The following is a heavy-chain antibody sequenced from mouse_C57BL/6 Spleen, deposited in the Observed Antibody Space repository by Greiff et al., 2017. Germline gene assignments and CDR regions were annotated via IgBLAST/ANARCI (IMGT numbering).Heavy chain of an antibody. D-gene: IGHD1-1*01. Sequence: QVQLQQSGAELMKPGASVKLSCKASGYTFTGYWIEWVKQRPGHGLEWIGEILPGSGSTNYNAKFNGKDTFTADTSSNTAYMQLSSLTSEDSAIYYCARTYITTVVAKDYWGQGTTLTVSS. CDR1: GYTFTGYW. J-gene: IGHJ2*01. V-gene: IGHV1-9*01. CDR3: ARTYITTVVAKDY. CDR2: ILPGSGST.